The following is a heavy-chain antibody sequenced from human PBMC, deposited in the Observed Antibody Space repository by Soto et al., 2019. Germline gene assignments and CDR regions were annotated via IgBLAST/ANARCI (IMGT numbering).Heavy chain of an antibody. V-gene: IGHV5-51*01. Sequence: VESLKISCEGSGYTFSTSWLALVRQMPATGLQWMGIIDPDDSDTRYSPSFQGQVTFSADKSIRTAYLQGRSLKASDTAMYYCARQRGKILSRQGPYGMDVWGQGTPVTVSS. CDR2: IDPDDSDT. CDR3: ARQRGKILSRQGPYGMDV. J-gene: IGHJ6*02. CDR1: GYTFSTSW. D-gene: IGHD2-15*01.